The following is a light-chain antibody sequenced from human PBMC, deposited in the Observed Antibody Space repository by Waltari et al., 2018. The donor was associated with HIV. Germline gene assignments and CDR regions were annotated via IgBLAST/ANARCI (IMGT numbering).Light chain of an antibody. J-gene: IGLJ3*02. CDR2: EVT. CDR1: SGDFGAYNY. Sequence: QSALTQPASVSGSPGQSITISCTAVSGDFGAYNYVSWYQQHPGTAPKLMIYEVTNRPSGVSDRFSGSKSGNTASLTISGLQAEDEADYYCSSYTTSATLVFGGGTKLTVL. V-gene: IGLV2-14*01. CDR3: SSYTTSATLV.